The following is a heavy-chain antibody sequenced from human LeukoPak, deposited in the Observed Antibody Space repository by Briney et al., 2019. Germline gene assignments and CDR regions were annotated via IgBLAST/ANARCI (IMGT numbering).Heavy chain of an antibody. CDR2: ISYDGSNK. V-gene: IGHV3-30-3*01. CDR3: ARDTDSGSYWTDAFDI. D-gene: IGHD1-26*01. Sequence: GGSLRLSCPASGFTFSSYAMHWVRQAPGKGLEWVAVISYDGSNKYYADSVKGRFTISRDNSKNTLYLQMNSLRAEDTAVYYCARDTDSGSYWTDAFDIWGQGTMVTVSS. CDR1: GFTFSSYA. J-gene: IGHJ3*02.